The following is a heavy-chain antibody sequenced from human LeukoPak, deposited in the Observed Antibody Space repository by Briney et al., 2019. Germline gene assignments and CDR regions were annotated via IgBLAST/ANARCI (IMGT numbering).Heavy chain of an antibody. J-gene: IGHJ4*02. CDR2: ISSSGGTT. V-gene: IGHV3-48*03. D-gene: IGHD3-22*01. CDR3: ARDYYDSSGYYHAGGFDY. CDR1: GFTFSSYE. Sequence: PGGSLRLSCAASGFTFSSYEMNWVRQAPGKGLEWVSYISSSGGTTFYADSVKGRFTISRDNAKNSLYLQMNSLRAEDTAVYYCARDYYDSSGYYHAGGFDYWGQGTLVTVSS.